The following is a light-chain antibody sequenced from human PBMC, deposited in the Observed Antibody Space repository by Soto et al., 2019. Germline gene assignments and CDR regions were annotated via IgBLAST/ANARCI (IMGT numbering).Light chain of an antibody. V-gene: IGKV3-11*01. Sequence: EIVLTQCPATLSLSPGERATLSCRASQSVSNYLAWYQQKPGQAPRLLIYDASNRATGIPVRFSGSGSGTDFTLTISSLEPEDFAVYYCQQRSTSPIFGQGTRLEIK. J-gene: IGKJ5*01. CDR1: QSVSNY. CDR3: QQRSTSPI. CDR2: DAS.